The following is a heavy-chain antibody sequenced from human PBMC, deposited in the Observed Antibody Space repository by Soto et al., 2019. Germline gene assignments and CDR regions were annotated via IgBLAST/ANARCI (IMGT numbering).Heavy chain of an antibody. CDR2: IYYSGST. V-gene: IGHV4-59*01. Sequence: TLSLTSTVSGGCMSSYYWRWIRQPPGKGLEWIGYIYYSGSTNYNPSLKSRVTISVDTSKNQFSLKLSSVTAADTAVYYCARAPGYSSSWYYYYGMDVWGQGTTVTVS. D-gene: IGHD6-13*01. CDR3: ARAPGYSSSWYYYYGMDV. CDR1: GGCMSSYY. J-gene: IGHJ6*02.